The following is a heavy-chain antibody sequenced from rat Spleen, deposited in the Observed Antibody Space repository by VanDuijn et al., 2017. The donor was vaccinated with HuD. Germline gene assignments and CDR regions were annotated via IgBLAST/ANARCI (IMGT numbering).Heavy chain of an antibody. CDR3: ARHGRGERTYYYVMDV. D-gene: IGHD4-3*01. CDR1: GFSFRDFA. Sequence: EVQLAESGGGLVQPGRSLKLSCAASGFSFRDFAMAWVRQAPKKGLEWVATIIYDGSKTYYRDSVKGRFTISRDNAKSTLYLQMDSLRSEDTATYYCARHGRGERTYYYVMDVWGQGASVTVSS. J-gene: IGHJ4*01. CDR2: IIYDGSKT. V-gene: IGHV5-17*01.